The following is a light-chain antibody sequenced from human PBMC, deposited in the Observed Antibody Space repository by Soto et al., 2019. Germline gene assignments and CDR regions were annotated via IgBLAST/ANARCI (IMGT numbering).Light chain of an antibody. J-gene: IGLJ2*01. Sequence: QSVLTQPPSMSGAPGQRVTISCTGSSSNIGAGYDVHWYQQLPGTAPKLLIYGNSNRPSEVPDRFSGSKSGTSASLAITGLQAEDEADYYCQSYDSSLSVDVVFGGGTKLTVL. CDR3: QSYDSSLSVDVV. CDR1: SSNIGAGYD. CDR2: GNS. V-gene: IGLV1-40*01.